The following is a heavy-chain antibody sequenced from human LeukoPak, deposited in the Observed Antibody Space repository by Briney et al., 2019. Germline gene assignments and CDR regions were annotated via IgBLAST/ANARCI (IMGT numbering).Heavy chain of an antibody. D-gene: IGHD5-18*01. V-gene: IGHV3-30*18. CDR2: ISYDGFNK. J-gene: IGHJ4*02. Sequence: PGGSLRLSGAASGFTFSSYAMHWVRQSLGKGLEWVAVISYDGFNKYYADSVKGRFTISRDNSKNTLYLQMNSLRAEDTAVYYCAKTKGYSYGYYFDYWGQGTLVTVSS. CDR1: GFTFSSYA. CDR3: AKTKGYSYGYYFDY.